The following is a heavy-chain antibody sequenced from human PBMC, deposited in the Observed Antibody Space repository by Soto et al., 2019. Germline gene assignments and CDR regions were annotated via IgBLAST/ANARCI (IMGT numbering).Heavy chain of an antibody. Sequence: SGGSLRLSCAASGFTFSSYAMSWVRQAPGKGLEWVSAVAGSSGSTYYADSVKGRFTISRDNSKNTLYLQMNSLRAEDTAVYYCARGTYRSKTDFDYWGQGTLVTVSS. D-gene: IGHD6-13*01. J-gene: IGHJ4*02. CDR2: VAGSSGST. CDR1: GFTFSSYA. CDR3: ARGTYRSKTDFDY. V-gene: IGHV3-23*01.